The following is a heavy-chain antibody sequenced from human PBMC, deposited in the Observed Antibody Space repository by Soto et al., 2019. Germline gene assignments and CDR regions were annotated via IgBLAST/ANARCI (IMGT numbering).Heavy chain of an antibody. V-gene: IGHV3-7*03. Sequence: EVQLVESGGGLVQPGGSLRLSCAASGFTFSSYWMSWVRQAPGKGREWVANIKKDGSEKYYVDSVKGRFTISRDNAKNSLYLQMNSLRAEDTAVYYCARGYSSSWPYYYYGMDVWGQGTTVTVSS. J-gene: IGHJ6*02. CDR3: ARGYSSSWPYYYYGMDV. D-gene: IGHD6-13*01. CDR2: IKKDGSEK. CDR1: GFTFSSYW.